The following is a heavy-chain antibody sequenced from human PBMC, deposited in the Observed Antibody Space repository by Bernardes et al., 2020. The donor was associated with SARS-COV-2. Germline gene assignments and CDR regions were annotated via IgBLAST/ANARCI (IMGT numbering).Heavy chain of an antibody. CDR1: GFTFSGYA. CDR2: IKQDGSEN. D-gene: IGHD3-22*01. J-gene: IGHJ4*02. Sequence: GGSLRLSCAASGFTFSGYAMTWVRQAPGKGLEWVANIKQDGSENYYVDSVKGRFTISRDNAKNSLYLQMKSLRAEDTAVYYCARDSGSGYYSNYYFDFWGQGALVTVSS. CDR3: ARDSGSGYYSNYYFDF. V-gene: IGHV3-7*01.